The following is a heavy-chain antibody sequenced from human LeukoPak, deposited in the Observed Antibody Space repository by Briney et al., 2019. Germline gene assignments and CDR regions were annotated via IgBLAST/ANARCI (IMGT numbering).Heavy chain of an antibody. J-gene: IGHJ4*02. V-gene: IGHV4-30-2*01. CDR3: ARGSEQLASGY. Sequence: SETLSLTCTVSGGSISSGGYYWSWIRQPPGKGLEWIGYIYHSGSTYYNPSLKSRVTISVDRSKNQFSLKLSSVTAADTAVYYCARGSEQLASGYWGQGTLVTVSS. D-gene: IGHD6-6*01. CDR2: IYHSGST. CDR1: GGSISSGGYY.